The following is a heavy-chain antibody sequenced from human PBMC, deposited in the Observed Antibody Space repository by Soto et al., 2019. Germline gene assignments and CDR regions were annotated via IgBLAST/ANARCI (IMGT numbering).Heavy chain of an antibody. CDR1: GFTFSNAW. V-gene: IGHV3-15*07. Sequence: EVQLVESGGGLVKPGGSLRLSCAASGFTFSNAWMNWVRQAPGKGLEWVGRIQSKTDGGTSVYAAPVKGRFIISRDDLKNTLFLEMNSLKTEDTAVYFCATDVRDTGSAGTLDNWGQGTLVTVSS. CDR2: IQSKTDGGTS. D-gene: IGHD1-26*01. J-gene: IGHJ4*02. CDR3: ATDVRDTGSAGTLDN.